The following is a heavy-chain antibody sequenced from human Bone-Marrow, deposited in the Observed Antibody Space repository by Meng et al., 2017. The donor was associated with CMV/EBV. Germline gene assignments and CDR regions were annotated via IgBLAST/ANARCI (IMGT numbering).Heavy chain of an antibody. J-gene: IGHJ4*02. V-gene: IGHV1-18*01. CDR1: GYTFTTYG. CDR3: ASSAAMVGNFDY. CDR2: ISNYNGNP. D-gene: IGHD5-18*01. Sequence: QVQLVKSGVEVKKPGASVTISCKASGYTFTTYGLSWVRRAPGQGLGWMGWISNYNGNPNYAQKLQGRVTMTTDTSTSTAYMELRSLRSDDTAVYYCASSAAMVGNFDYWGQGTLVTVSS.